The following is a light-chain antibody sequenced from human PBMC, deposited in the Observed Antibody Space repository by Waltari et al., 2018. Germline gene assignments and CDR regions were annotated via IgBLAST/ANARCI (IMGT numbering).Light chain of an antibody. CDR1: SSNIGAGFD. CDR2: GNS. J-gene: IGLJ1*01. CDR3: QSYDSSPSGYV. V-gene: IGLV1-40*01. Sequence: QSVLTQPPSVSGAPGQRVTISCTGSSSNIGAGFDVHWYQQLPGTAPKLLIYGNSNRPAGIPDRFSGAKSVSAASLAITGLQAEDEADYFCQSYDSSPSGYVFGAGSKVTVL.